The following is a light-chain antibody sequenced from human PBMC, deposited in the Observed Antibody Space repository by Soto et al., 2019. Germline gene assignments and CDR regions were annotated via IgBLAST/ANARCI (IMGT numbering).Light chain of an antibody. CDR1: QGVSRK. CDR3: QQYYTWPLT. CDR2: GAS. Sequence: DIVMTQSPATLSVAPGERVTFSCRASQGVSRKLAWYQHKPGQAPRLLISGASTGATGIPARFSGSGSGTEFTLTISSLQSEDFAVYYCQQYYTWPLTFGQGTRLEIK. J-gene: IGKJ5*01. V-gene: IGKV3-15*01.